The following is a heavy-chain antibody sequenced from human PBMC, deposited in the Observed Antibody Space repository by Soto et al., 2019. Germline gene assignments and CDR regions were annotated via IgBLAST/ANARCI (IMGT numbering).Heavy chain of an antibody. CDR1: GFTFSSYG. V-gene: IGHV3-30*18. CDR3: AKSVVIIPLSWFDP. CDR2: ISYDGSNK. D-gene: IGHD3-3*01. J-gene: IGHJ5*02. Sequence: QVQLVESGGGVVQPGRSLRLSCAASGFTFSSYGMHWVRQAPGKGLEWVAVISYDGSNKYYADSVKGRFTISRDNSKNPLYLQMNSLRAEDTAVYYCAKSVVIIPLSWFDPWGQGTLVTVSS.